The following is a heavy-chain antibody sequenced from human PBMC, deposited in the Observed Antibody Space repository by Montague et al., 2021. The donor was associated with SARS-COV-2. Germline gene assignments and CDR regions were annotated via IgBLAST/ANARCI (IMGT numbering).Heavy chain of an antibody. D-gene: IGHD4/OR15-4a*01. J-gene: IGHJ4*02. CDR2: VYSSGTT. Sequence: SETLSLTCTVSSDSINSYYWGWIRQPPGKRLEWLGYVYSSGTTNYNSSLNSRIAISVDTSKNQFSLRLDSVTAADTAVYYCATPTQSNGDFWGQGALVTVS. CDR3: ATPTQSNGDF. V-gene: IGHV4-4*08. CDR1: SDSINSYY.